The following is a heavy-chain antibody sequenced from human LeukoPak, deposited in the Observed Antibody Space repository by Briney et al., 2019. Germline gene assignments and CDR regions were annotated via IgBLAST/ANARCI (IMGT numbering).Heavy chain of an antibody. CDR1: GGSFSGYY. CDR3: ARGTLAPPSPPYYFDY. CDR2: INHSGST. V-gene: IGHV4-34*01. Sequence: PSETLSLTCAVYGGSFSGYYWSWIRQPPGKGLEWIGEINHSGSTNYNPSLKSRVTISVDTSKNQFSLKLSSVTAADTAVYYCARGTLAPPSPPYYFDYWGQGTLVTVSS. J-gene: IGHJ4*02.